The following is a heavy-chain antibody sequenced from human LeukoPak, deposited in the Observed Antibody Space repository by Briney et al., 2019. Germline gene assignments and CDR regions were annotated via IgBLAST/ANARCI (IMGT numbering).Heavy chain of an antibody. V-gene: IGHV4-39*01. CDR3: ARHVRYFDWLLNFDY. CDR1: GRSLSSRSYY. D-gene: IGHD3-9*01. J-gene: IGHJ4*02. CDR2: IYYSGST. Sequence: SETLSLTCTLSGRSLSSRSYYWGWIREPPGKGLEWIGRIYYSGSTYYNPSPKRRVTISVHTSQNQFSLTLCDVTAADTAVCSCARHVRYFDWLLNFDYWGQGTLVTVSS.